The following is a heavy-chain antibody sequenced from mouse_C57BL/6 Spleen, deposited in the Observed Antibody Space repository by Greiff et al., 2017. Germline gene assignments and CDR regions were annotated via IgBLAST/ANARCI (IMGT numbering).Heavy chain of an antibody. V-gene: IGHV1-42*01. Sequence: EVKLMESGPELVKPGASVKISCKASGYSFTGYYMNWVKQSPEKSLEWIGEINPSTGGTTYNQKFKAKATLTVDKSSSTAYMQLKSLTSEDSAVYYCARRGIYDGYLYYYAMDYWGQGTSVTVSS. CDR2: INPSTGGT. CDR1: GYSFTGYY. CDR3: ARRGIYDGYLYYYAMDY. D-gene: IGHD2-3*01. J-gene: IGHJ4*01.